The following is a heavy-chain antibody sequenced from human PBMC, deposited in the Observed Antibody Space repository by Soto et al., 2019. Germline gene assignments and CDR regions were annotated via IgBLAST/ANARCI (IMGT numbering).Heavy chain of an antibody. CDR3: VRGNYEKSIDY. CDR1: GFTFSSYS. J-gene: IGHJ4*02. D-gene: IGHD3-22*01. Sequence: PGGSLRLSCAASGFTFSSYSMNWVRQAPGKGLEWVSYISSSSSTIYYADSVQGRFTISRDNAKNSLYLQMNSLRAEDSAIYYCVRGNYEKSIDYWGQGTLVTVSS. CDR2: ISSSSSTI. V-gene: IGHV3-48*01.